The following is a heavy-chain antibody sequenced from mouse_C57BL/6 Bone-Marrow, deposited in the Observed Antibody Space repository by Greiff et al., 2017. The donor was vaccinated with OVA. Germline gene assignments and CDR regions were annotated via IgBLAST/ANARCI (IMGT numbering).Heavy chain of an antibody. V-gene: IGHV5-12*01. CDR1: GFTFSDYY. D-gene: IGHD2-3*01. Sequence: DVHLVESGGGLVQPGGSLKLSCAASGFTFSDYYMYWVRQTPEKRLEWVAYISNGGGSTYYPDTVKGRFTISRDNAKNTLYLQMSRLKSEDTAMYYCAREGWLDYWGQGTTLTVSS. CDR3: AREGWLDY. CDR2: ISNGGGST. J-gene: IGHJ2*01.